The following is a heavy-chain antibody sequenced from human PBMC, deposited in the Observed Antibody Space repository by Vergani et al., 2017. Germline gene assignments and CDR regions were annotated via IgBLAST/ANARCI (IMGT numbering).Heavy chain of an antibody. J-gene: IGHJ4*02. Sequence: EVELVQSGPEMRTPGESLQISCKGSEYSFGNYWIGWVRQMPGKGLEWMGIIYPADSDTRYSPSFQGQVTISADKSISTAFLQWDSLKASDTALYYCARHTTYTDSWGQGTLVTVS. CDR3: ARHTTYTDS. D-gene: IGHD1-1*01. V-gene: IGHV5-51*01. CDR2: IYPADSDT. CDR1: EYSFGNYW.